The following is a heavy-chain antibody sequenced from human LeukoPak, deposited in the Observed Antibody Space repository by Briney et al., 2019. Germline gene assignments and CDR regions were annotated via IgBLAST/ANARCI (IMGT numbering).Heavy chain of an antibody. CDR3: ARRRGYSHGYGAFDI. CDR1: GGSISSSSYY. CDR2: INHSGST. D-gene: IGHD5-18*01. J-gene: IGHJ3*02. Sequence: SETLSLTCTVSGGSISSSSYYWGWIRQPPGKGLEWIGEINHSGSTNYNPSLKSRVTISVDTSKNQFSLKLSSVTAADTAVYYCARRRGYSHGYGAFDIWGQGTMVTVSS. V-gene: IGHV4-39*07.